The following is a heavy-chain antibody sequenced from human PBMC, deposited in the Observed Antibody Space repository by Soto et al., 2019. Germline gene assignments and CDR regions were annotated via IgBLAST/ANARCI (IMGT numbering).Heavy chain of an antibody. CDR3: ATGLRWHYFDY. Sequence: APVKGSRKVSGYTPTELSMHSVPQAPGKGLEWMGGFDPEDGETIYAQKFQGRVTMTEDTSTDTAYMELSSLRSEDTAVYYCATGLRWHYFDYWGQGTLVTVSS. V-gene: IGHV1-24*01. CDR2: FDPEDGET. J-gene: IGHJ4*02. D-gene: IGHD4-17*01. CDR1: GYTPTELS.